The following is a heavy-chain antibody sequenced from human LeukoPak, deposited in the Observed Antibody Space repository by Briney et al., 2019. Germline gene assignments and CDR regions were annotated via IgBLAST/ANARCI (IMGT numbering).Heavy chain of an antibody. Sequence: GASVKVSCKASGYTFTSYGISWVRQAPGQGLEWMGWISAYNGNTNYAQKLQGRVTMTTDTSTSTAYMEPRSLRSDDTAVYYCARGSYAPYYYYMDVWGKGTTVTVSS. D-gene: IGHD1-26*01. CDR2: ISAYNGNT. CDR3: ARGSYAPYYYYMDV. V-gene: IGHV1-18*01. CDR1: GYTFTSYG. J-gene: IGHJ6*03.